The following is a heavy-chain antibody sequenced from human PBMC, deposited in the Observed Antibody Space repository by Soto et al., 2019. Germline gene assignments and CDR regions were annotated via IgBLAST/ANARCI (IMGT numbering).Heavy chain of an antibody. D-gene: IGHD3-16*02. CDR2: VYYTGNT. V-gene: IGHV4-59*01. CDR1: GGSISDYF. CDR3: ARGLGNYPWSFNS. J-gene: IGHJ4*02. Sequence: QVQLQESGPGLVKPSETLSLTCTVSGGSISDYFWSWIRQPPGKGLEWIGYVYYTGNTNSIPSLKSRVTISVDTSKNQFSLKLRSVTAADTAVYYCARGLGNYPWSFNSWGQGTLVIVSS.